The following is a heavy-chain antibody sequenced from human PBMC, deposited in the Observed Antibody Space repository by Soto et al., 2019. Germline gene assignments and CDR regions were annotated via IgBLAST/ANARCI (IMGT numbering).Heavy chain of an antibody. D-gene: IGHD3-3*01. CDR1: GFTFSSYS. CDR2: ISSSSSTI. J-gene: IGHJ1*01. V-gene: IGHV3-48*04. CDR3: AREYYDFWSLDFQH. Sequence: GESLKISCAASGFTFSSYSMNWVRQAPGKGLEWVSYISSSSSTIYYADSVKGRFTISRDNAKNSLYLQMNSLRAEDTAVYYCAREYYDFWSLDFQHWGQGTLVTVSS.